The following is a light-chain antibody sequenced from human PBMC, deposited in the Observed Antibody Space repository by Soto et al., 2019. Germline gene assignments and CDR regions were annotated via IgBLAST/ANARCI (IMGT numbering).Light chain of an antibody. CDR3: QQRTIWPPA. J-gene: IGKJ5*01. Sequence: VLTQFPATLSLSPGERATRSCRASQSVSSYLAWFQQKPGQATRLLIYDTSNRATDIPARFSGSGSGTDFTITISSLEPEDFAVYYCQQRTIWPPAVGLGTRLEIK. CDR1: QSVSSY. V-gene: IGKV3-11*01. CDR2: DTS.